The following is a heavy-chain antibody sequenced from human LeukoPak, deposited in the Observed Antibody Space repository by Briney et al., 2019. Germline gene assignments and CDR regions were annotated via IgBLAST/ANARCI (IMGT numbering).Heavy chain of an antibody. CDR2: IDTSGSTI. Sequence: PGGSLRLSCAASGFTFNNYEMNWVRQAPGKGLEWVSYIDTSGSTIYYADSVRGRFTISRDNAKNSLYLQMNSLRAEDTAVYYCARELWALDYWGQGTLVTVSS. D-gene: IGHD3-16*01. V-gene: IGHV3-48*03. J-gene: IGHJ4*02. CDR3: ARELWALDY. CDR1: GFTFNNYE.